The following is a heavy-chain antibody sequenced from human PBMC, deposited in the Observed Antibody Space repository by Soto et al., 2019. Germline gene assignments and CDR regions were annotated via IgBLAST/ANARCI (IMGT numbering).Heavy chain of an antibody. CDR3: ATEYYDILTGYFKSGFDY. CDR1: GFIFSSYG. J-gene: IGHJ4*02. Sequence: SLRLSCAASGFIFSSYGMHWVRQAPGKGLEWVAGISYDGSNKYYADSVKGRITISRDNSKNTLYLQMNSLRAEDTAVYYCATEYYDILTGYFKSGFDYWGQGTLVTVSS. CDR2: ISYDGSNK. D-gene: IGHD3-9*01. V-gene: IGHV3-30*03.